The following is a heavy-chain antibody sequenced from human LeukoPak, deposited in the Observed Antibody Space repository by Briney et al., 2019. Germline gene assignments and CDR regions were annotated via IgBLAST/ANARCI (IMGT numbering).Heavy chain of an antibody. CDR3: ASARLGYCSSTSCYFPHDYYYYYGMDV. Sequence: ASVNVSFKASGYTFTIYAMNWVRQAPGQGLEWMGWINTNTGNPTYSQGFTGRFVFSLDTSVSTAYLQISSLKAEDTAVYYCASARLGYCSSTSCYFPHDYYYYYGMDVWGQGTTVTVSS. V-gene: IGHV7-4-1*02. D-gene: IGHD2-2*01. CDR2: INTNTGNP. CDR1: GYTFTIYA. J-gene: IGHJ6*02.